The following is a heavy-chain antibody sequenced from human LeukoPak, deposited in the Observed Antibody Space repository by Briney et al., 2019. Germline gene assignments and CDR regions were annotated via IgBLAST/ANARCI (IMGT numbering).Heavy chain of an antibody. CDR3: ARDLDAGLDY. CDR2: TYYRSKWYN. J-gene: IGHJ4*02. V-gene: IGHV6-1*01. Sequence: SQTLSLTCAISGDSVSSNSAAWNWIRQSPSRGPEWLGRTYYRSKWYNEYAVSAKSRITINAHTSNNQFSLQLNSVTPEDTAMYFCARDLDAGLDYWGQGALVTVSS. CDR1: GDSVSSNSAA.